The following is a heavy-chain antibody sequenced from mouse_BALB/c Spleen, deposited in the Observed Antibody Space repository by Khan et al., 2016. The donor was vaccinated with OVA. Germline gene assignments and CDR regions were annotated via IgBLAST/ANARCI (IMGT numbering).Heavy chain of an antibody. Sequence: VQLQESGPGLVAPSQSLSITCTVSGFSLSSNGVSWVRQPPGKGLEWLGVIWGDGSTNYHSTLKSRLLISKDNSKSQVFLKLNSLQTDDTATYYCAKFTPDYYSMDYWGQGTSVTVSS. J-gene: IGHJ4*01. CDR1: GFSLSSNG. D-gene: IGHD1-1*01. CDR2: IWGDGST. CDR3: AKFTPDYYSMDY. V-gene: IGHV2-3*01.